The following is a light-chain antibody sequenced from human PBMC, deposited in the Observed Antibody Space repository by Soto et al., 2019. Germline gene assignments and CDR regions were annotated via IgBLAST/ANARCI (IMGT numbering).Light chain of an antibody. V-gene: IGKV1-33*01. J-gene: IGKJ5*01. CDR2: DAS. Sequence: IQMTKTPSSLFASVGDRVTITCHASEDISINLHCYQQKPGKAPQLLIYDASHLETWVPSRFSGSGSGTDFTFTIRNLQPEDLATYYCQQYDNLSSVTFGQGTRLDIK. CDR1: EDISIN. CDR3: QQYDNLSSVT.